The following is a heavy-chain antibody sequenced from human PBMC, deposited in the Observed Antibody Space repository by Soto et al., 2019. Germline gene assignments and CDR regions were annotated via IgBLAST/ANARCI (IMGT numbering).Heavy chain of an antibody. CDR1: GFPFSSYG. Sequence: GGSLRLSCAASGFPFSSYGMHWVRQAPGKGLEGVAVIWYDGSNKYYLDSVKGRFTISRDNSKNKLYLQMNSLRAEDTAVYYCDRDSCTPDSCYSRFDSWGQGTMVTVSS. V-gene: IGHV3-33*01. D-gene: IGHD2-15*01. CDR3: DRDSCTPDSCYSRFDS. J-gene: IGHJ3*02. CDR2: IWYDGSNK.